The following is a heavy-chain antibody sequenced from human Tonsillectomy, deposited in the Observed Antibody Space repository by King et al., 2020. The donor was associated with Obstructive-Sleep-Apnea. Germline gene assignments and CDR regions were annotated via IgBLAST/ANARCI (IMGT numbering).Heavy chain of an antibody. D-gene: IGHD3-9*01. CDR3: ARVNYDILTGYPYYFDY. Sequence: VQLQESGPGPVKPSETLSLTCTVSGGSISSYYWTWIRQPPGKGLEWIGYIYYSGSTNYNPSLKSRVTISVDTSKNQFSLKLTSVTAADTAVYYWARVNYDILTGYPYYFDYWGQGTLVTVSS. CDR2: IYYSGST. J-gene: IGHJ4*02. V-gene: IGHV4-59*01. CDR1: GGSISSYY.